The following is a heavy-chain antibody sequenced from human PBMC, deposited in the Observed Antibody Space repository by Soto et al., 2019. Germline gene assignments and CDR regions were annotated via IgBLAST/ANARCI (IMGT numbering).Heavy chain of an antibody. V-gene: IGHV3-30*03. D-gene: IGHD5-12*01. Sequence: QVQLVESGGGVVQPGRSLRLSCAASGFTFSSYGMHWVRQAPGKGLEWVAVISYDGSNKYYADSVKGRFTISRDNSKNTLYLQMNSLRAEDTAVYYCAMAIDTGYWGQGTLDTVSS. CDR2: ISYDGSNK. CDR1: GFTFSSYG. J-gene: IGHJ4*02. CDR3: AMAIDTGY.